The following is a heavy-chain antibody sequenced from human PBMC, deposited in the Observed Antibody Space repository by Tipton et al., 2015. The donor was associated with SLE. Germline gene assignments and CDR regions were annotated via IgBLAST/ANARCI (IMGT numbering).Heavy chain of an antibody. CDR1: SDSIGSDIYY. J-gene: IGHJ3*01. CDR3: ARRAPLWRGSWAFDV. D-gene: IGHD2-21*01. V-gene: IGHV4-39*07. Sequence: TLSLTCTVSSDSIGSDIYYLDWIRQAPGKGLEWIGSVYSSGSTHYNPSLWSRVTITLDTYQKQFSLKMTSVTAADTALYFCARRAPLWRGSWAFDVWGPGTMVAVSP. CDR2: VYSSGST.